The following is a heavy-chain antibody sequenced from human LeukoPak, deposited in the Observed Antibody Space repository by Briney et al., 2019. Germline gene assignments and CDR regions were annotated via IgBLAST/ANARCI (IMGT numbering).Heavy chain of an antibody. D-gene: IGHD2-2*02. V-gene: IGHV3-74*01. CDR2: INTDGGST. CDR1: GFTFRSFA. CDR3: GRGFSIVPAGIPDY. Sequence: GGSLRLSCAASGFTFRSFAMSWVRQAPGKGLVWVSRINTDGGSTTYADSVKGRFTISRDNAKNTLYLQMNSLRAEDTAVYYCGRGFSIVPAGIPDYWGLGTLVTVSP. J-gene: IGHJ4*02.